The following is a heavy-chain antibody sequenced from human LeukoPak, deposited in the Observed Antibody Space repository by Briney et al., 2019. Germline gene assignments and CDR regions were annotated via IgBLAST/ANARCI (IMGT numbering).Heavy chain of an antibody. CDR2: IYYSGST. V-gene: IGHV4-59*01. J-gene: IGHJ6*03. D-gene: IGHD3-3*01. CDR1: GGSISSYY. CDR3: ARVPLEWLFEGRYYYYYYMDV. Sequence: SETLSLTCTVSGGSISSYYWSWIRQPPGKGLEWIGYIYYSGSTNYNPSLKSRVTISVDTSKNQFSLKLSSVTAADTAVYYCARVPLEWLFEGRYYYYYYMDVWGKGTTVTVSS.